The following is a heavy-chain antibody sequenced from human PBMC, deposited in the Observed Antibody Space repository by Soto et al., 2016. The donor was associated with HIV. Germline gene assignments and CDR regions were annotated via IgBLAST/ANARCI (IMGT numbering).Heavy chain of an antibody. Sequence: QVQLVQSGSEVKKPGASVKVSCKASGYTFTDYYIHWVRQAPGQGLEWMGWINPKSGGTNYAQRFQGRVTMTRDTSINTAYMEVSWLRSDDTALYYCARAWMATNLGYYHMDVWGKGTTVIVSS. CDR3: ARAWMATNLGYYHMDV. J-gene: IGHJ6*03. CDR2: INPKSGGT. V-gene: IGHV1-2*02. D-gene: IGHD5-12*01. CDR1: GYTFTDYY.